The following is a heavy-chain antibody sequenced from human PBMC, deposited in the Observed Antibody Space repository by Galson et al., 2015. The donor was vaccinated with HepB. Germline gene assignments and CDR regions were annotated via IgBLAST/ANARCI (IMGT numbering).Heavy chain of an antibody. D-gene: IGHD4-17*01. CDR3: AKDQDYGDYDGNAFDI. CDR1: GFTFGDYA. V-gene: IGHV3-49*04. CDR2: IRSKAYGGTT. J-gene: IGHJ3*02. Sequence: SLRLSCAASGFTFGDYAMSWVRQAPGKGLEWVGFIRSKAYGGTTEYAASVKGRFTISRDDSKSIAYLQMNSLRAEDTAVYYCAKDQDYGDYDGNAFDIWGQGTMVTVSS.